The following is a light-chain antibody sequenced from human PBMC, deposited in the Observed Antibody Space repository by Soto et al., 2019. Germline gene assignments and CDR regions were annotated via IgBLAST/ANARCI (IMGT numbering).Light chain of an antibody. V-gene: IGKV3-20*01. CDR3: KQYGSSPPIT. J-gene: IGKJ5*01. CDR1: QTVISSY. CDR2: GAS. Sequence: EIVLTQSPGTLPLSPGERATLSCRASQTVISSYLAWYQQKPGQAPRLLIYGASTRATGIPDRFSGRGSGTEFTLTISRLEPEDFAVYYCKQYGSSPPITFGQGTRLEIK.